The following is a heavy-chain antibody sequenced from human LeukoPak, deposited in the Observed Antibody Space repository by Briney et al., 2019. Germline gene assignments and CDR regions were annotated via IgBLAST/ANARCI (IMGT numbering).Heavy chain of an antibody. D-gene: IGHD3-22*01. CDR3: ARTGWGNYYDSSGYHFYFDY. Sequence: GGSLRLSCTTSGFIFGDYAMSWVRQAPGKGLEWVSSISSSSSYIYYADSVKGRFTISRDNAKNSLYLQMNSLRAEDTAVYYCARTGWGNYYDSSGYHFYFDYWGQGTLVTVSS. V-gene: IGHV3-21*01. CDR1: GFIFGDYA. CDR2: ISSSSSYI. J-gene: IGHJ4*02.